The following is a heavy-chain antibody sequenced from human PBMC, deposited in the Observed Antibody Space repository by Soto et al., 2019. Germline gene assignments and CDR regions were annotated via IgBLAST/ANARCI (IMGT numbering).Heavy chain of an antibody. V-gene: IGHV1-69*13. J-gene: IGHJ6*02. Sequence: GASVKVSCKASGGTFSSYAISWVRQAPGQGLEWMGGIIPIFGTANYAQKFQGRVTITADESTSTAYMELSSLRSEDTAVYYCASLIAAAGPPHSPRDYYGMDGWGQGTTVTVAS. CDR1: GGTFSSYA. D-gene: IGHD6-13*01. CDR3: ASLIAAAGPPHSPRDYYGMDG. CDR2: IIPIFGTA.